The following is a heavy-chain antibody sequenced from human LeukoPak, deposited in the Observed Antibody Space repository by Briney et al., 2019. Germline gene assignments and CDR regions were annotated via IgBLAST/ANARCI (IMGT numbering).Heavy chain of an antibody. Sequence: GASVKVSCKASGYTFTGYYMHWVRQAPGQGLEWMGWINPNSGGTNYAQKFQGRVTMTRDTSISTAYMELSRLRSDDTAVYYCARLCVGIAAAGTSNYWGQGTLVTVSS. CDR3: ARLCVGIAAAGTSNY. V-gene: IGHV1-2*02. CDR2: INPNSGGT. J-gene: IGHJ4*02. CDR1: GYTFTGYY. D-gene: IGHD6-13*01.